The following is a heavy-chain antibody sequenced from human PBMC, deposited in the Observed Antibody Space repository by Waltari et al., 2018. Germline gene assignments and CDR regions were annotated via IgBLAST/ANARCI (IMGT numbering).Heavy chain of an antibody. D-gene: IGHD6-13*01. Sequence: QVQLVESGGGLVQPGGSLRLSCAASGFTFSDYYMSWIRQAPGKGLEWVSYISSSSSYTNYADSVKGRFTISRDNAKNSLYLQMNSLRAEDTAVYYCARRIAAAASDYWGQGTLVTVSS. V-gene: IGHV3-11*06. CDR3: ARRIAAAASDY. CDR1: GFTFSDYY. CDR2: ISSSSSYT. J-gene: IGHJ4*02.